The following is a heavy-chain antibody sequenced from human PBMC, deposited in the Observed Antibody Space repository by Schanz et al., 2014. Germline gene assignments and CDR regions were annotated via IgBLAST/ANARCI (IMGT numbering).Heavy chain of an antibody. V-gene: IGHV1-18*01. D-gene: IGHD1-26*01. CDR2: ISGYTGDT. CDR3: ARDNGRIPAANAFDD. CDR1: GYDFHIYA. J-gene: IGHJ4*02. Sequence: QILLVQPGPEVKKPGASVTVSCKASGYDFHIYAYSWVRQAPGQGPEWIGWISGYTGDTKYAQKFQHRVNMTTDRTTSTVYMELRSLRFDDTAVYFCARDNGRIPAANAFDDWGQGTRVTVSS.